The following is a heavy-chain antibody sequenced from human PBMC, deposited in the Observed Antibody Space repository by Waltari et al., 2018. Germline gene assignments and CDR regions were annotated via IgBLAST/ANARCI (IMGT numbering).Heavy chain of an antibody. CDR1: GLTFSIFA. D-gene: IGHD3-16*01. CDR3: AKDHGVAY. V-gene: IGHV3-23*01. Sequence: QLLESGGGLVQPGGSLRLSCSDSGLTFSIFAMSWVRQAPGKGWEGGSGISNSGADTYYADSVKGRFTISRDNSKKTLYLQMNSLRVEDTAVYYCAKDHGVAYWGRGTLVTVSA. J-gene: IGHJ4*02. CDR2: ISNSGADT.